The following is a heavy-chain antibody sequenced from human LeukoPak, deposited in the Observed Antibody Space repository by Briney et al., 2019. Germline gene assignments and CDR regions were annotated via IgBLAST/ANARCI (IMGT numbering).Heavy chain of an antibody. J-gene: IGHJ3*02. D-gene: IGHD4-17*01. CDR1: DGSISSYY. V-gene: IGHV4-4*07. CDR2: IYTSGNT. Sequence: PSETMSLSCTFSDGSISSYYWSWIRQPAGKGLEWIRRIYTSGNTNYNPSLKSRVTMSVDKSNNQFSLKLSSVTAADTALYYCARHYMTTVNSRFAFDMWGQGPMVTVSS. CDR3: ARHYMTTVNSRFAFDM.